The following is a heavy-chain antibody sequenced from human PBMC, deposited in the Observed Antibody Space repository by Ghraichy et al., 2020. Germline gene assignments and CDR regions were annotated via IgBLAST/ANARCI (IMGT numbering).Heavy chain of an antibody. CDR2: ISSSSSTI. J-gene: IGHJ4*02. D-gene: IGHD3-3*01. V-gene: IGHV3-48*02. CDR3: ARDPPHKVYDFWSGPNFDY. CDR1: GFTFSSYS. Sequence: GGSLRLSCAASGFTFSSYSMNWVRQAPGKGLEWVSYISSSSSTIYYADSVKGRFTISRDNAKNSLYLQMNSLRDEDTAVYYCARDPPHKVYDFWSGPNFDYWGQGTLVTVSS.